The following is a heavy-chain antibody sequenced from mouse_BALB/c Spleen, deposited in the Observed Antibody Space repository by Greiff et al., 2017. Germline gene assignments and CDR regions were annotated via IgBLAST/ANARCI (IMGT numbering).Heavy chain of an antibody. V-gene: IGHV1-18*01. Sequence: VQLQQSGPELVKPGASVKIPCKASGYTFTDYNMDWVKQSHGKSLEWIGDINPNNGGTIYNQKFKGKATLTVDKSSSTAYMELRSLTSEDTAVYYCARVGLYYGNYLDYWGQGTTLTVSS. CDR2: INPNNGGT. CDR3: ARVGLYYGNYLDY. J-gene: IGHJ2*01. CDR1: GYTFTDYN. D-gene: IGHD2-1*01.